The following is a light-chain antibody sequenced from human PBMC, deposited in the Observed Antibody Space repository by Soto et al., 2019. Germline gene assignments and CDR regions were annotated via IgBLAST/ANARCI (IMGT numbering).Light chain of an antibody. CDR1: QSLLHSNGYNY. J-gene: IGKJ5*01. Sequence: DIVMTQSPLSLPVTPGEPASISCRSSQSLLHSNGYNYLGWYLQKPGQSPQLLIYLVSIRASGVHDRFSASASGTHFTLKISRVEALDGGVYYSMQALQPPLITFPQGTRLEIK. CDR2: LVS. V-gene: IGKV2-28*01. CDR3: MQALQPPLIT.